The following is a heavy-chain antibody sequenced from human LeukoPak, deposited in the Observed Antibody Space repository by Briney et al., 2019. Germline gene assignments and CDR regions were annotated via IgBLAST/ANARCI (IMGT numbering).Heavy chain of an antibody. V-gene: IGHV5-51*01. D-gene: IGHD6-19*01. J-gene: IGHJ4*02. Sequence: GESLKTSCKASGYTFTDYWVAWVRQMPGKGLEWMAIIFPGDSDTRYSPSFQGQVTISADKSISTAYLQWSSLKASDTAMYYCARRGVYSSGWRIDYWGQGTLVTVSS. CDR3: ARRGVYSSGWRIDY. CDR2: IFPGDSDT. CDR1: GYTFTDYW.